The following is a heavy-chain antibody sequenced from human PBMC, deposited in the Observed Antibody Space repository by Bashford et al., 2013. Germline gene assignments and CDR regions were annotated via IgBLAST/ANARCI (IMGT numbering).Heavy chain of an antibody. Sequence: VRQXPGRGWSRVGRIKSKTDGGTTDYAAPVKGRFTISRDDSKNTLYLQMNSLKTEDTAVYYCTTDRVYDILTGYYQNDAFDIWGQGTMVTVSS. CDR2: IKSKTDGGTT. D-gene: IGHD3-9*01. CDR3: TTDRVYDILTGYYQNDAFDI. V-gene: IGHV3-15*01. J-gene: IGHJ3*02.